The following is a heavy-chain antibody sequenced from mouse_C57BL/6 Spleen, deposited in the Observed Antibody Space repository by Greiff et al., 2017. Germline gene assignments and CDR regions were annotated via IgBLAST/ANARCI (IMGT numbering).Heavy chain of an antibody. Sequence: VQVVESGAELVKPGASVKISCKASGYAFSSYWMNWVKQRPGKGLEWIGQIYPGDGDTNYNGKFKGKATLTADKSSSTAYMQLSSLTSEDSAVYFCARKYYDSMDYWGQGTSVTVSS. V-gene: IGHV1-80*01. CDR1: GYAFSSYW. CDR3: ARKYYDSMDY. J-gene: IGHJ4*01. D-gene: IGHD2-4*01. CDR2: IYPGDGDT.